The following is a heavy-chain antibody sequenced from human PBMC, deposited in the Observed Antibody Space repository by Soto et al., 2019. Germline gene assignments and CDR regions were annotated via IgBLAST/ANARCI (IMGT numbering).Heavy chain of an antibody. CDR3: ARGLRRRLDLFAY. V-gene: IGHV4-34*01. J-gene: IGHJ4*02. CDR1: GGSFSGYY. D-gene: IGHD4-17*01. CDR2: INHSGST. Sequence: PSETLSLSCAVYGGSFSGYYWSWIRQPPGKGLEWIGEINHSGSTNYNPSLKSRVTISVDTSKNQFSLKLSSVTAADTAVYYCARGLRRRLDLFAYWCQGTLVTVSS.